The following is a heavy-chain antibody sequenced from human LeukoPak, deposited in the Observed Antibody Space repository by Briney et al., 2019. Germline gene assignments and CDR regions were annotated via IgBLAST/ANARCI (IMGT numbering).Heavy chain of an antibody. Sequence: PGGSLRLSCAASGFTFSSYWMSWVRQASGKGLEWVGRIRSKANSYATAYAASVKGRFAISRDDSKNTAYLQMNSLKTEDTAVYYCTSLIVGATGLVDYWGQGTLVTVSS. V-gene: IGHV3-73*01. CDR3: TSLIVGATGLVDY. CDR1: GFTFSSYW. J-gene: IGHJ4*02. D-gene: IGHD1-26*01. CDR2: IRSKANSYAT.